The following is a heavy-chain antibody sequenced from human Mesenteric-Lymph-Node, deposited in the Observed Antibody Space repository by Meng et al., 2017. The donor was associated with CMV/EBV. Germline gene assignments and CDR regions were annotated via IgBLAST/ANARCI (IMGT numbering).Heavy chain of an antibody. CDR2: IYPGDSDT. Sequence: KISCKGSGYTFSSHWIGWVRQMPGKGLEWMGIIYPGDSDTRYSPSFQGQVTISADKSISTAYLQWSSLKASDTAMYYCARHRSNPDDYWGQGTLVTVSS. J-gene: IGHJ4*02. V-gene: IGHV5-51*01. D-gene: IGHD2-2*01. CDR3: ARHRSNPDDY. CDR1: GYTFSSHW.